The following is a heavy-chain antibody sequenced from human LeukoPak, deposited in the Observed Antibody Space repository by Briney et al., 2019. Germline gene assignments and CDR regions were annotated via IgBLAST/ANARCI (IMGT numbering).Heavy chain of an antibody. CDR3: GRDSRTRFQDTTGHRTDY. CDR2: ISYDGSNK. V-gene: IGHV3-30*03. Sequence: PGGSLRLSCAASGFTFSSYGMHWVRQAPGKGLEWVAVISYDGSNKYYADSVKGRFTISRDNSKNTLYLQMNGLRAEDTAVYYCGRDSRTRFQDTTGHRTDYWGQGTLVTVSS. J-gene: IGHJ4*02. D-gene: IGHD2-8*02. CDR1: GFTFSSYG.